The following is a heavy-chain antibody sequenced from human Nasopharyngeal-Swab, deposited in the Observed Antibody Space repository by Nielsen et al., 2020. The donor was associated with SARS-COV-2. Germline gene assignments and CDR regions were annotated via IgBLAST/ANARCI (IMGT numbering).Heavy chain of an antibody. V-gene: IGHV3-74*03. Sequence: GESLMISCPVSDFTFTDYWMHWLRQSPGMGPVWLSRIEHDGSSTTYADSVRVRFTISRDNARNTLFLQLHSLRAEDTAVYYCARESYSWSWYGPDYWGQGTQVTVSS. CDR1: DFTFTDYW. D-gene: IGHD1-26*01. J-gene: IGHJ4*02. CDR2: IEHDGSST. CDR3: ARESYSWSWYGPDY.